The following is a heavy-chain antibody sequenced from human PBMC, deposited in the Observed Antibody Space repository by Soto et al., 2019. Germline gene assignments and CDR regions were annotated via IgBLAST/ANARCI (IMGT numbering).Heavy chain of an antibody. CDR1: GYTFTSYW. CDR2: IYPSDSDI. J-gene: IGHJ4*02. V-gene: IGHV5-51*01. D-gene: IGHD2-15*01. Sequence: PGESLKISCKGSGYTFTSYWIGWVRQMPGEGLEWMGVIYPSDSDIRYSPSFQGKVTISADKSITTAYLQWSSLKAADTAMYYCVRSGTSSRRFSDYWGQGTLVTVSS. CDR3: VRSGTSSRRFSDY.